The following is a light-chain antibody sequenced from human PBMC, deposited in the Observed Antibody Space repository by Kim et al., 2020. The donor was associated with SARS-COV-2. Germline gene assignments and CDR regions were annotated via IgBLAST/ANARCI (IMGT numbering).Light chain of an antibody. CDR2: DTS. J-gene: IGKJ2*01. Sequence: EIVMTQSPVTLSVSPGEGATLSCRASQSVSSNLGWYEKKPGQAPRLLIYDTSTRATGIPARFSGSGSGTEFSLTISSLQSEDFAVYYCQQYADWPLTFGQGTKLEI. V-gene: IGKV3D-15*01. CDR1: QSVSSN. CDR3: QQYADWPLT.